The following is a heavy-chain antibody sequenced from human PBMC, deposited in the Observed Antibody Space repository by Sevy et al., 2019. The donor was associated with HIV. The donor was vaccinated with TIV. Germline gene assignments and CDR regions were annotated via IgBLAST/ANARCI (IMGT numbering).Heavy chain of an antibody. CDR2: ISGSGGST. V-gene: IGHV3-23*01. CDR1: GFTFSSYA. CDR3: AKSGPGILVVVVGLDYYYYGMDV. J-gene: IGHJ6*02. Sequence: GGSLRLSCAASGFTFSSYAMSWVRQAPGKGLEWVSAISGSGGSTYYADSVKGRFTISRDNSKNTLYLQMNSLRAEDTAVYYCAKSGPGILVVVVGLDYYYYGMDVWGQGTTVTVSS. D-gene: IGHD2-2*01.